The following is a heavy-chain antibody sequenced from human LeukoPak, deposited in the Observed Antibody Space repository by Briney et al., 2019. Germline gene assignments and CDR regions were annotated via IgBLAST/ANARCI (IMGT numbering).Heavy chain of an antibody. CDR1: GGTFSSYA. J-gene: IGHJ6*02. D-gene: IGHD6-13*01. CDR3: ATRGPPIAAAGFYGMDV. V-gene: IGHV1-69*13. CDR2: IIPIFGTA. Sequence: SVKVSCKASGGTFSSYAISWVRQAPGQGLEWMGGIIPIFGTANYAQKFQGRVTITADESTSTAYMELSSLRSEDTAVYYCATRGPPIAAAGFYGMDVWGQGTTVTVSS.